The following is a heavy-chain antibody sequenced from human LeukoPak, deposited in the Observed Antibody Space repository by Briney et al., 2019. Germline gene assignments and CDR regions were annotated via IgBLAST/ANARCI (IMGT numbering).Heavy chain of an antibody. D-gene: IGHD3-22*01. CDR3: ARVTSDDSSGYYKVFDY. CDR2: IYHSGST. CDR1: GGSISSGGYD. Sequence: PSETLSLTCSVSGGSISSGGYDWSWIRQPPGKGLEWIGYIYHSGSTYYNPSLKSRVTISVDRSKNQFSLKLSSVTAADTAVYYCARVTSDDSSGYYKVFDYWGQGTLVTVSS. J-gene: IGHJ4*02. V-gene: IGHV4-30-2*01.